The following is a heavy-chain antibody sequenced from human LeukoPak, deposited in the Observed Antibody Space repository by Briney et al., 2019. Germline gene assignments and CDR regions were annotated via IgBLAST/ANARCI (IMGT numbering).Heavy chain of an antibody. J-gene: IGHJ4*02. V-gene: IGHV3-30*02. CDR1: GFTFSSYG. CDR3: ARGPDYDILADYFDY. Sequence: GGSLRLSCAASGFTFSSYGMHWVRQAPGKGLEWVAFIRYDGSNKYYADSVRGRFTISRDNSKNTLFLQMNSLRPEDTAVYYCARGPDYDILADYFDYWGQGTLVTVSS. D-gene: IGHD3-9*01. CDR2: IRYDGSNK.